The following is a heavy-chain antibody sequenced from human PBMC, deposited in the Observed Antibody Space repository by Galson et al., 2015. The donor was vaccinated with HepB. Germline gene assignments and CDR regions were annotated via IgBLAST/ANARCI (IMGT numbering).Heavy chain of an antibody. D-gene: IGHD6-6*01. CDR1: GYCFSTYS. Sequence: SVKVSCKASGYCFSTYSITCVRQAPGQGLEWMGWISPYNRNTSYAQKFQGRVRMTTDTPTAKAFRELTSLRSDDTAVYYCARARYSTSPPDYWGQGTLVTVSS. CDR3: ARARYSTSPPDY. J-gene: IGHJ4*02. CDR2: ISPYNRNT. V-gene: IGHV1-18*01.